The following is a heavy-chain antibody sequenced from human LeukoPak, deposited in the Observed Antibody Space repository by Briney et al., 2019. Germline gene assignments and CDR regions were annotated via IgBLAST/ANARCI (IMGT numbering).Heavy chain of an antibody. Sequence: SLRLSCAASPFTFCDYAMHWVRHAPGKGLEWVSGISWNSGSVAYADSVKGRFTISSDNANHSLYLQMNGLRAEDTALYYCAKDRYSGSSSDAFDIWGQGTMVTVSS. V-gene: IGHV3-9*01. CDR2: ISWNSGSV. CDR1: PFTFCDYA. J-gene: IGHJ3*02. CDR3: AKDRYSGSSSDAFDI. D-gene: IGHD1-26*01.